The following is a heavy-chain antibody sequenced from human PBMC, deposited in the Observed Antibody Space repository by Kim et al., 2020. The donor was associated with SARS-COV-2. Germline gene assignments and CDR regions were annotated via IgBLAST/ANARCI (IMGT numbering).Heavy chain of an antibody. Sequence: NYERKFQGRVTMTRDTSISTAYMELSSLRSDDTAVYYCARESGVGATFGYWGQGTLVTVSS. J-gene: IGHJ4*02. V-gene: IGHV1-2*02. CDR3: ARESGVGATFGY. D-gene: IGHD1-26*01.